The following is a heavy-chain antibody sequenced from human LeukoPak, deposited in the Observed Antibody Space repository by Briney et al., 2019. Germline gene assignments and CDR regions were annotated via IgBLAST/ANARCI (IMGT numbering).Heavy chain of an antibody. D-gene: IGHD2-2*01. Sequence: PSETLSLTCTVSGGSISSYYWSWIRQPAGKGLEWIWRIYTSGSTNYNPSLKSRVTMSVDTSKNQFSLKLSSVTAADTAVYYCARDVGYCSSTSCRYYYYYYMDVWGKGTTVTVSS. V-gene: IGHV4-4*07. CDR3: ARDVGYCSSTSCRYYYYYYMDV. J-gene: IGHJ6*03. CDR1: GGSISSYY. CDR2: IYTSGST.